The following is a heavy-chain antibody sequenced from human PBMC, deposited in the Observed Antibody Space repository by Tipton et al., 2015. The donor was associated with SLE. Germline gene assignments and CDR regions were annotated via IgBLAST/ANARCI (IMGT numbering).Heavy chain of an antibody. V-gene: IGHV4-59*01. CDR2: IFNSGTA. CDR3: ASSPGVTLFRVVTYFDL. J-gene: IGHJ4*02. CDR1: GGSISSYY. D-gene: IGHD3-3*01. Sequence: TLSLTCTVSGGSISSYYWSWIRQPPGKGLEWIGDIFNSGTANYNPSLKSRVTISVDTSKDQFSLKLSSVTAADTAVYYCASSPGVTLFRVVTYFDLWGQGILVTVSS.